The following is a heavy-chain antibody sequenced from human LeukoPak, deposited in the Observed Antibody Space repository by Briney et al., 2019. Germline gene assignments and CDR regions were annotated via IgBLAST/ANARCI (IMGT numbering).Heavy chain of an antibody. D-gene: IGHD3-9*01. V-gene: IGHV4-34*01. Sequence: RSSETLSLTCAVYGGSFSGYYWSWIRQPPGKGLEWIGEINHSGSTNYNPFLKSRVTISVDTSKNQFSLKLSSVTAADTAVYYCARGFRYYDTHWGQGTLVTVSS. CDR2: INHSGST. CDR1: GGSFSGYY. J-gene: IGHJ4*02. CDR3: ARGFRYYDTH.